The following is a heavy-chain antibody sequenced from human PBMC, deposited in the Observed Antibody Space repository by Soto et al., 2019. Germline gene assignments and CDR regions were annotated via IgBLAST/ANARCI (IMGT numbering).Heavy chain of an antibody. Sequence: PGGSLRLSCAASGFTFSNYAMSWVRQAQGKGLEWVSAISGSGGSTYYADSVKGRFTISRDNSKNTLYLQMNSLRAEDTAVYYCVYVAAAGHTYYFDYWGQGTLVTVSS. CDR3: VYVAAAGHTYYFDY. J-gene: IGHJ4*02. V-gene: IGHV3-23*01. CDR1: GFTFSNYA. CDR2: ISGSGGST. D-gene: IGHD6-13*01.